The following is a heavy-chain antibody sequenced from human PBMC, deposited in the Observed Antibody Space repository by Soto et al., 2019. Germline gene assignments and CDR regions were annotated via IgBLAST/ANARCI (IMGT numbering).Heavy chain of an antibody. J-gene: IGHJ4*02. CDR1: GGSISSYY. CDR2: IYYSGST. D-gene: IGHD3-22*01. V-gene: IGHV4-59*01. CDR3: ARDYPDSSGYYYFDY. Sequence: SETLSLTCTVSGGSISSYYWSWIRQPPGKGLEWIGYIYYSGSTNYNPSLKSRVTISVDTSKNQFSLKLSSVTAADTAAYYCARDYPDSSGYYYFDYWGQGTLVTVSS.